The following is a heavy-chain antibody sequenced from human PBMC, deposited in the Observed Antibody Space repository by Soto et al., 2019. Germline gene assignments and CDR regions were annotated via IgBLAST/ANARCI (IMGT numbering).Heavy chain of an antibody. D-gene: IGHD1-1*01. J-gene: IGHJ6*02. CDR1: GYSFTSYW. CDR3: CRHGGHGIPTYSYYGMDV. Sequence: GESLKISCKGSGYSFTSYWIGWVRQMPGKGLEWMGIIYPGDSDTRYSPSFQGQVTISADKSISTAYLQWSSLKASDTAMYYCCRHGGHGIPTYSYYGMDVWGQGTTVPVSS. V-gene: IGHV5-51*01. CDR2: IYPGDSDT.